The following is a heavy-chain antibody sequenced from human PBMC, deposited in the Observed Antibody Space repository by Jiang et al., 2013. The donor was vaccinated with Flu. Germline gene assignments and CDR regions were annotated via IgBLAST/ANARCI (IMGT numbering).Heavy chain of an antibody. D-gene: IGHD2-2*01. CDR1: GGSISYSSYY. CDR3: ARKIGYCSSTSCLFFDY. J-gene: IGHJ4*02. CDR2: IYYSGST. Sequence: GPGLVKPSETLSLTCTVSGGSISYSSYYWGWIRQPPGKGLEWIGSIYYSGSTYYNPSLKSRVTISVDTSKNQFSLKLSSVTATDTAVYYCARKIGYCSSTSCLFFDYWGQGTLVTVSS. V-gene: IGHV4-39*01.